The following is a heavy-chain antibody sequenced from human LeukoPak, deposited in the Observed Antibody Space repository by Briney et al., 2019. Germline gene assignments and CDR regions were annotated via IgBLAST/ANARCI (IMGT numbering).Heavy chain of an antibody. CDR1: GYTFTSYY. Sequence: GASVKVSCKASGYTFTSYYMHWVRQAPGQGLEWMGIINPSGGSTSYAQKFQGRVTMTRDTSTSTVHMELSSLRSEDTAVYYCARGSYGDYKRMDDQGYWGQGTLVTVSA. D-gene: IGHD4-17*01. V-gene: IGHV1-46*01. CDR2: INPSGGST. J-gene: IGHJ4*02. CDR3: ARGSYGDYKRMDDQGY.